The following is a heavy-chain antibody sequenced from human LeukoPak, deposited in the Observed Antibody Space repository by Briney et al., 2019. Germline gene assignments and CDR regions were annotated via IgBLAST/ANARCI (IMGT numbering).Heavy chain of an antibody. CDR1: GGAISSYY. J-gene: IGHJ3*02. CDR3: ARETFTDSFDI. CDR2: IYTGGSP. D-gene: IGHD3-16*01. Sequence: SETLSLTCTVAGGAISSYYWSWIRQPAGQGLEWIGRIYTGGSPNYNHSVKSRVTMSVDTCKNQFSLKLSSVTAADTAVYSCARETFTDSFDIWGEGTMVTVSS. V-gene: IGHV4-4*07.